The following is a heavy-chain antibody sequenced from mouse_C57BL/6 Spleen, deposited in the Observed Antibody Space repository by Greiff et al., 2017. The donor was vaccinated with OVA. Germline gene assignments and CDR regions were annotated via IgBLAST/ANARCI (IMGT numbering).Heavy chain of an antibody. J-gene: IGHJ2*01. CDR3: ARSHYDYYFDD. Sequence: QVQLQQPGAELVKPGASVTLSCKASGYTFPSYWMHWVKQRPGQGLEWIGMIHPNSGSTNYNEKFKSKATLTVDKSSSTAYMQLSSLTSEDSAVYYCARSHYDYYFDDWGQGTTLTVSS. CDR1: GYTFPSYW. V-gene: IGHV1-64*01. D-gene: IGHD2-4*01. CDR2: IHPNSGST.